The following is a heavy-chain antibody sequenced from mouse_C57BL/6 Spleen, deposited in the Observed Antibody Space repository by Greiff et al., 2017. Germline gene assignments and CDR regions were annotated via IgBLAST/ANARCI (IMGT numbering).Heavy chain of an antibody. D-gene: IGHD2-12*01. V-gene: IGHV1-69*01. CDR3: ARGKNDGKWFAY. CDR2: IDPSDSYT. CDR1: GYTFTSYW. Sequence: QVQLQQPGAELVMPGASVKLSCKASGYTFTSYWMHWVKQRPGQGLEWIGEIDPSDSYTNYNEKFKSKATLTVDKSSSTAYMQLSSLTSEDSAVYYSARGKNDGKWFAYWGQGTLVTVSA. J-gene: IGHJ3*01.